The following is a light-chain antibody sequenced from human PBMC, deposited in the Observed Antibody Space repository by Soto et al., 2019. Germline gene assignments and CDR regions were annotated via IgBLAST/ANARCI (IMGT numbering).Light chain of an antibody. CDR2: ENN. V-gene: IGLV1-51*02. J-gene: IGLJ3*02. CDR3: GTWDNSLSGWV. Sequence: QSVLTQPPSVSAAPGQKVTISCFGSSSNIGSNYVSWYQQLPGTAPKLLIYENNKRPSGIPGRFSGSKSGTSATLGITGLQTGDEADYYCGTWDNSLSGWVFGGGTKLTVL. CDR1: SSNIGSNY.